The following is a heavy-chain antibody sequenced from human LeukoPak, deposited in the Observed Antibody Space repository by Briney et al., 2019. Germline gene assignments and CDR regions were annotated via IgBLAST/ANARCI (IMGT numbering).Heavy chain of an antibody. Sequence: GGSLRLFCAASGFTFSSYAMHWVRQAPGKGLEWGAVLSYDGSNKSYADSVKGRFTISRDNSKNTLYLQMHSLRAEETAVYYCARPRRVAATPPINYWGQGTLVTVSS. CDR3: ARPRRVAATPPINY. D-gene: IGHD1-26*01. CDR1: GFTFSSYA. V-gene: IGHV3-30-3*01. J-gene: IGHJ4*02. CDR2: LSYDGSNK.